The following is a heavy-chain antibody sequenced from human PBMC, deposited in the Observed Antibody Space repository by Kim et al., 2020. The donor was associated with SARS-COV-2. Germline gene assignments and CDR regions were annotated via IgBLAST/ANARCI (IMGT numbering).Heavy chain of an antibody. D-gene: IGHD3-10*02. CDR2: IGGDGIST. V-gene: IGHV3-74*01. Sequence: GGSLRLSCAASGFTLRWYWINWVRQAPGKGLVWVSRIGGDGISTHYADSVKGRFTVSRDNDDNTVYLQMNSLRADDTAVYYCARGMFKTGFDVWGQGTTVTVSS. CDR3: ARGMFKTGFDV. CDR1: GFTLRWYW. J-gene: IGHJ6*02.